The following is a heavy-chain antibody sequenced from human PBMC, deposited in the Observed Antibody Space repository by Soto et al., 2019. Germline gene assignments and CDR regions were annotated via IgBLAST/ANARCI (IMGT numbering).Heavy chain of an antibody. Sequence: PGGSLRLSCAASGFTFNNYDLHWVRQATGKGLEWVSGIGTAGDTYYAVSVKGQFTISREDAKNSLYLQMNSLRAEDTAVYYCARGYCSSTSCSYFYHGMDVWGQGTTVTVSS. CDR1: GFTFNNYD. D-gene: IGHD2-2*01. V-gene: IGHV3-13*01. J-gene: IGHJ6*02. CDR3: ARGYCSSTSCSYFYHGMDV. CDR2: IGTAGDT.